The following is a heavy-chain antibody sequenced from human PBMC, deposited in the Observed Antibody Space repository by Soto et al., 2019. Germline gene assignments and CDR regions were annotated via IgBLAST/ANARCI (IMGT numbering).Heavy chain of an antibody. CDR3: ARIPAASTFLDY. CDR2: IDWDDDK. CDR1: VFSLNTAGMC. Sequence: GSGPTLVNPTQTLTLTCSFSVFSLNTAGMCVTWIRQPPGRALEWLALIDWDDDKYYSTSLKTRLTISKDTSKNQVVLTMTNMDPVDTATYYCARIPAASTFLDYWGPGTLVTSPQ. D-gene: IGHD6-25*01. J-gene: IGHJ4*02. V-gene: IGHV2-70*01.